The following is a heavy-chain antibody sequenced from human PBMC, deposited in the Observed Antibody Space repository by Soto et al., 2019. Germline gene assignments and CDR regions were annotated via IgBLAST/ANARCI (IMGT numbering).Heavy chain of an antibody. CDR3: ARENSGYGLFFDY. CDR1: GFTFSSYG. V-gene: IGHV3-33*01. J-gene: IGHJ4*02. CDR2: IWYDGSNK. Sequence: PGGSLRLSCAASGFTFSSYGMHWVRQAPGKGLEWVAVIWYDGSNKYYADSVKGRFTISRDNSKNTLYLQMNSLRAEDTAVYYCARENSGYGLFFDYRGQGTLVTVSS. D-gene: IGHD5-12*01.